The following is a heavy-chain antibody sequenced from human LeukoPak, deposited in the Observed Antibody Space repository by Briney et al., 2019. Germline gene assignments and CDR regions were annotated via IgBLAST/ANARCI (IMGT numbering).Heavy chain of an antibody. CDR2: IKQDGSEK. J-gene: IGHJ6*02. D-gene: IGHD1/OR15-1a*01. CDR1: GFTFSSYW. V-gene: IGHV3-7*01. CDR3: ARPTMNRKTPFYYYYYGMDV. Sequence: GGSLRLSCAASGFTFSSYWMSWVRQAPGKGLEWVANIKQDGSEKYYVDSVKGRFTISRDNAKNSLYLQMKSVRAEDTAVYYCARPTMNRKTPFYYYYYGMDVWGQGTTVTVSS.